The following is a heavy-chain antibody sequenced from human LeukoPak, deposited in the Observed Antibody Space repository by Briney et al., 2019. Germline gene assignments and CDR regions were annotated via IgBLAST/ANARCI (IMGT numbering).Heavy chain of an antibody. V-gene: IGHV1-69*05. CDR3: ASCSKIYCRGGSCYEGDNWFDP. CDR1: GGTFSSYA. Sequence: SVKVSCKASGGTFSSYAISWVRQAPGQGLNWTGGIIPIFGTANYAQKFQGIVTLSTDEFTSTANKGLSSLRSEDTAVDYRASCSKIYCRGGSCYEGDNWFDPWGQGTLVTVSS. CDR2: IIPIFGTA. J-gene: IGHJ5*02. D-gene: IGHD2-15*01.